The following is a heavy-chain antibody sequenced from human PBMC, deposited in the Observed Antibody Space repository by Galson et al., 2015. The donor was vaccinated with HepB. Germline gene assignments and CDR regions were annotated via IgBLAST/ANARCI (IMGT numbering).Heavy chain of an antibody. CDR1: GYTFTSYG. Sequence: SVKVSCKASGYTFTSYGISWVRQAPGQGLEWMGWISAYNGNTNYAQKLQGRVTMTTDTSTSTAYMELRSLRSDDTAVYYCARDIPSGSPLRRAFDIWGQGTMVTVSS. CDR3: ARDIPSGSPLRRAFDI. D-gene: IGHD1-26*01. V-gene: IGHV1-18*04. CDR2: ISAYNGNT. J-gene: IGHJ3*02.